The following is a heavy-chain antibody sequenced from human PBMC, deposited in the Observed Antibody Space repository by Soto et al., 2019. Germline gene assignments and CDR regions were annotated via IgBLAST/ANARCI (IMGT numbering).Heavy chain of an antibody. D-gene: IGHD6-19*01. Sequence: SETLSLTCAVYGGSFSGYYWSWIRQPPGKGLEWIGEINHSGSTNYNPSLKSRVTISVDTSKNQFSLKLSSVTAADTAVYYCARGHGSGWSQVYYYYGMDVWGQGTTVTSP. V-gene: IGHV4-34*01. CDR3: ARGHGSGWSQVYYYYGMDV. J-gene: IGHJ6*02. CDR2: INHSGST. CDR1: GGSFSGYY.